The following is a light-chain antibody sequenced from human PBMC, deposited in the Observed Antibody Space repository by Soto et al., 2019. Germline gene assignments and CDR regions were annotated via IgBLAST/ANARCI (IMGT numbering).Light chain of an antibody. CDR3: QQSYSTPTPPT. V-gene: IGKV1-39*01. CDR2: AAS. Sequence: DIQMTQSPSSLSASVGDRVTMTCRASQSITTHVNWYQQKPGKAPKLLIYAASILQSGVPSRFSRSGSGTDFTLTISSLQPEDFATYFCQQSYSTPTPPTFGQGTKVEIK. CDR1: QSITTH. J-gene: IGKJ2*01.